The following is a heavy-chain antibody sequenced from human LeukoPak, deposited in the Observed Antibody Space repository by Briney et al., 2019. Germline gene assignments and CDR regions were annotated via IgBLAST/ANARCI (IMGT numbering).Heavy chain of an antibody. J-gene: IGHJ4*02. CDR2: SGTSGDT. Sequence: GGSLRLSCAASGLTFSTSPMNWVRLAPGNRLEWVSTSGTSGDTYYADSVKGRFTISRDNSKSTLTLQMANLRVEDTAVYYCATRTHGNYPYDYWGPGTLVTVSP. V-gene: IGHV3-23*01. CDR1: GLTFSTSP. D-gene: IGHD3-22*01. CDR3: ATRTHGNYPYDY.